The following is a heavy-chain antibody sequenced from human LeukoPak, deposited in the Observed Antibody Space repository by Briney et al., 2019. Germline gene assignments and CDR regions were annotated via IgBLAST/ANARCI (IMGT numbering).Heavy chain of an antibody. CDR2: IKHDGSEQ. D-gene: IGHD3-16*01. V-gene: IGHV3-7*01. CDR1: GFTFSSYS. J-gene: IGHJ5*02. Sequence: GGSLRLSCAASGFTFSSYSINWVRQAPGKGLEWVANIKHDGSEQIYVDSVKGRFTISRDNAKDSVYLQMNSLRAEDTAVYYCTRGLGEHGGVSDRWGQGTLVIVS. CDR3: TRGLGEHGGVSDR.